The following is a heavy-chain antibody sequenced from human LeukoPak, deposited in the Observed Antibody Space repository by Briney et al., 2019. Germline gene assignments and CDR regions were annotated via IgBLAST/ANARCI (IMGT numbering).Heavy chain of an antibody. V-gene: IGHV4-59*01. J-gene: IGHJ4*02. CDR1: GGSISSYY. CDR2: IYYSGST. D-gene: IGHD1-26*01. CDR3: ARGSGSYSFDY. Sequence: PSETLSLTCTVSGGSISSYYWSWIQQPPGKGLEWIGYIYYSGSTNYNPSLKSRVTISVDTSKNQFSLKLSSVTAADTAVYYCARGSGSYSFDYWGQGTLVTVSS.